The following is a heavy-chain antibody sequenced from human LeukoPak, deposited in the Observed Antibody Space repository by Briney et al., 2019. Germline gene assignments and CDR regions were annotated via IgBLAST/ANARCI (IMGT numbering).Heavy chain of an antibody. CDR2: ISSSSSYI. Sequence: GGSLRLSCAASGFTFSSYSMNWVRQAPGKGLEWVSSISSSSSYIHYADSVKGRFTISRDNAKNSLYLQMNSLRAEDTAVYYCARDWSGYGSGSYYNPISMDVWGKGTTVTVSS. J-gene: IGHJ6*04. CDR1: GFTFSSYS. CDR3: ARDWSGYGSGSYYNPISMDV. V-gene: IGHV3-21*01. D-gene: IGHD3-10*01.